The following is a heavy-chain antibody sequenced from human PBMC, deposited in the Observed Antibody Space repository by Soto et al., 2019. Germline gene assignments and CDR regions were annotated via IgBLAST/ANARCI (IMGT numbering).Heavy chain of an antibody. J-gene: IGHJ5*02. CDR2: VSHSASST. CDR1: GVTFTNFA. D-gene: IGHD3-10*01. CDR3: AKGSWIHHGSEGGNWLDP. V-gene: IGHV3-23*01. Sequence: EVQLLESGGGLVQPGGSLRLSCAASGVTFTNFAMNWVRQAPGKGLEWVAGVSHSASSTYYADTVKGRSTVSRDNSMDTLYLQLTSLRADDTAVYYCAKGSWIHHGSEGGNWLDPWGQGTLVTVSS.